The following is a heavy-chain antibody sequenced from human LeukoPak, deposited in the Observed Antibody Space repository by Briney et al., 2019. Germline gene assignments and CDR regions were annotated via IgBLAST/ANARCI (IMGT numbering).Heavy chain of an antibody. CDR3: ARDARGYCYYGMDV. V-gene: IGHV4-61*02. D-gene: IGHD3-10*01. Sequence: PSQTLSLTCTVSGGSISSGSYYWSWIRQPAGKGLEWIGRIYTSGSTNYNPSLKSRVTISVDTSKNQFSLKLSSVTAADTAAYYCARDARGYCYYGMDVWGQGTTVTVSS. CDR2: IYTSGST. CDR1: GGSISSGSYY. J-gene: IGHJ6*02.